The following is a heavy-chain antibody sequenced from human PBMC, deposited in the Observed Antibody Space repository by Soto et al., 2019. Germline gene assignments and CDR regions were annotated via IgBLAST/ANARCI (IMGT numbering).Heavy chain of an antibody. D-gene: IGHD3-3*01. CDR3: SGHGDFWSGYYTFAF. Sequence: GGSLRLSCSASGFTFSSYAVHWVRQAPGKGLEYVSAISSNGGSTYYADSVKGRFTISRDNSKNTLYLQMSSLRAEDTAVYYCSGHGDFWSGYYTFAFWGQGTLVTVSS. J-gene: IGHJ4*02. CDR2: ISSNGGST. CDR1: GFTFSSYA. V-gene: IGHV3-64D*08.